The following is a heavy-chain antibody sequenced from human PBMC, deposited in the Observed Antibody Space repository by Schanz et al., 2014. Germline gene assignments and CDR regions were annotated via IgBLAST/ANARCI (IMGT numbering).Heavy chain of an antibody. V-gene: IGHV1-8*01. CDR1: GYSFTTYD. CDR2: MNPNSGNT. J-gene: IGHJ4*02. D-gene: IGHD6-13*01. Sequence: QVQLVQSGAEVKKPGASVRVSCKASGYSFTTYDVNWVRQATGQGLEWMGWMNPNSGNTGYAQKFQGRVTMTRHTSISTAYMELSSLRSEDTAVYYCARDGEAAAGCDYWGQGTPVTVSS. CDR3: ARDGEAAAGCDY.